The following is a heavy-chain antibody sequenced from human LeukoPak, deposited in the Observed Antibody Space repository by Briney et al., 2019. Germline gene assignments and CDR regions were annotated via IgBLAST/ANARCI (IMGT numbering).Heavy chain of an antibody. Sequence: PGGSLRLSCAASGFIFSSYSMSWVRQAPGKGLEWLSYISSSNHAIYYADSVKGRFTISRDDAKNSLFLQMNSLRDEDTAVYYCAKAESSGWYLGGWGRGTLVTVSS. CDR1: GFIFSSYS. J-gene: IGHJ4*02. CDR3: AKAESSGWYLGG. CDR2: ISSSNHAI. D-gene: IGHD6-19*01. V-gene: IGHV3-48*02.